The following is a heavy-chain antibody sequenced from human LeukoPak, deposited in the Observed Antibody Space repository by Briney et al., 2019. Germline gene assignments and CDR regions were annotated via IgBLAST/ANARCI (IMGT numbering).Heavy chain of an antibody. D-gene: IGHD2-2*01. J-gene: IGHJ4*02. CDR1: GCSFTSYW. Sequence: GEALKISFKGAGCSFTSYWIGWVRRMPGKGGEGMGIIYPGDSDTRYSQSFEGQVTISADKSISTAYLQWSSLKASDTAMYYCARSYCSSTSCSPNFDYWGQGTLVTVSS. V-gene: IGHV5-51*01. CDR3: ARSYCSSTSCSPNFDY. CDR2: IYPGDSDT.